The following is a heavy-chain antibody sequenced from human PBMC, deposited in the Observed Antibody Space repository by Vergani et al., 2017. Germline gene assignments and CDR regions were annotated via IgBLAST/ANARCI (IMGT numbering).Heavy chain of an antibody. Sequence: EVQLVESGGGLIQPGGSLRLSCAASGFTVSSNYMSWVRQAPGKGLEWVSVIYSGGSTDYAEAVKGRFTISRDNSKNTLYLQRNSMRAEDTDVYYCARAYYDFWSGFFSGYYFDYWGQGTLVTVSS. D-gene: IGHD3-3*01. CDR3: ARAYYDFWSGFFSGYYFDY. CDR2: IYSGGST. J-gene: IGHJ4*02. V-gene: IGHV3-53*01. CDR1: GFTVSSNY.